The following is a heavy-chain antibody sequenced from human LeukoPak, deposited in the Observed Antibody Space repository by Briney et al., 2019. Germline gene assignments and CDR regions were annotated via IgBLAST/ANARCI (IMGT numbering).Heavy chain of an antibody. CDR2: IYPGDSDT. J-gene: IGHJ3*02. Sequence: GESLKISCKASGYNFGTFWIAWVRQIPGKGLEWMGIIYPGDSDTRYSPSFQGQVTISADKSISTAYLQWSSLKASDTAMYYCARPRGGYCSSTSCYHDAFDIWGQGTMVTVSS. D-gene: IGHD2-2*01. CDR3: ARPRGGYCSSTSCYHDAFDI. V-gene: IGHV5-51*01. CDR1: GYNFGTFW.